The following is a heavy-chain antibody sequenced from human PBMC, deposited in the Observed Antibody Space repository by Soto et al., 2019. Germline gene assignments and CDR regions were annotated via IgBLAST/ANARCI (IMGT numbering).Heavy chain of an antibody. D-gene: IGHD4-17*01. CDR3: ARAAAVTTGFTIHYFFDF. V-gene: IGHV3-64*07. CDR1: GFTFSHYT. J-gene: IGHJ4*02. CDR2: ISSDGGTT. Sequence: DVQLVESGGGLVQPGGSLRLSCVVSGFTFSHYTMHWFRQAPGRRLEYVSAISSDGGTTYYADSVRGRFSISRENSKKTLYLKLGSLRSEDTGLYHCARAAAVTTGFTIHYFFDFWGRGTRVTVSS.